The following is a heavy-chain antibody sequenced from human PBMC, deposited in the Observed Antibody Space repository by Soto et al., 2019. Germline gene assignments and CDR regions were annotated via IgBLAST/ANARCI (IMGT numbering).Heavy chain of an antibody. Sequence: GGSLRLSCAASGFTFSSYAMSWVRQAPGKGLEWVSAISGSGGSTYYADSVKGRFTISRDNSKNTLYLQMNSLRAEDTAVYYCAKDPFIYDFWTGGDYGMDVWGQGTTVTVSS. CDR2: ISGSGGST. J-gene: IGHJ6*02. V-gene: IGHV3-23*01. CDR1: GFTFSSYA. D-gene: IGHD3-3*01. CDR3: AKDPFIYDFWTGGDYGMDV.